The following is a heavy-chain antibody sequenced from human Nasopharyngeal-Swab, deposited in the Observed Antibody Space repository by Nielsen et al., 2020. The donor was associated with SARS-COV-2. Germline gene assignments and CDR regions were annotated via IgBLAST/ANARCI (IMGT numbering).Heavy chain of an antibody. Sequence: WIRKPPGKGLEWIGSIYYRGSTYYNPSQQSRVTKSVDTAKNHFSLKLSSETAADTAVYYCARLDVSAAGRDYWGQGTLVTVSS. J-gene: IGHJ4*02. CDR2: IYYRGST. D-gene: IGHD6-13*01. V-gene: IGHV4-39*01. CDR3: ARLDVSAAGRDY.